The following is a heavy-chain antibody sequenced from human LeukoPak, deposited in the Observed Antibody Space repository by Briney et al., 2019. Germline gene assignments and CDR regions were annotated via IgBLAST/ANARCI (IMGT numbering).Heavy chain of an antibody. CDR2: ISSSSSYI. Sequence: PGGSPRLSCAASGFTFSSYSMNWVRQAPGKGLEWVSSISSSSSYIYYADSVKGRFTISRDNAKNTLYLQMNSLRAEDTAVYYCARDRRMATITDYYYYMDVWGKGTTVTISS. CDR1: GFTFSSYS. V-gene: IGHV3-21*01. D-gene: IGHD5-24*01. J-gene: IGHJ6*03. CDR3: ARDRRMATITDYYYYMDV.